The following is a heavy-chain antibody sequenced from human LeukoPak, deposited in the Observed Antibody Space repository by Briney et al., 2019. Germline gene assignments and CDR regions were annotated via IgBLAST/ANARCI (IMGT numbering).Heavy chain of an antibody. V-gene: IGHV4-39*01. CDR3: ARLIVPAAMSPKGLYYFDY. CDR1: GGSISSSSYY. Sequence: SETLSLTCTVSGGSISSSSYYWGWIRQPPGKGLEWIGSIYYSGSTYYNPSLKSRVTISVDTSKNQFSLKLSSVTAADTAVYYCARLIVPAAMSPKGLYYFDYWGQGTLVTVSS. J-gene: IGHJ4*02. D-gene: IGHD2-2*01. CDR2: IYYSGST.